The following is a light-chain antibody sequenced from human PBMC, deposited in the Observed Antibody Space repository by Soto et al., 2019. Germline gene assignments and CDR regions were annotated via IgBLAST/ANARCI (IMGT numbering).Light chain of an antibody. CDR1: QNINTW. CDR2: RAS. V-gene: IGKV1-5*03. J-gene: IGKJ1*01. CDR3: QQYSSDST. Sequence: IQMTQSPSTLSASVGDRVTITCRASQNINTWLAWYQQKPGKAPRLLIYRASSLENGVPSRFGGRGSGTQFIFTISSLQPDDSALYYGQQYSSDSTFGQGNTVQIK.